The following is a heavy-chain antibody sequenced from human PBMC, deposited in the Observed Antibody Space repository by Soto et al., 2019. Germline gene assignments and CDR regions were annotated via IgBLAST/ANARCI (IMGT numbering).Heavy chain of an antibody. V-gene: IGHV4-39*01. CDR2: IYYSGST. D-gene: IGHD3-3*01. CDR1: GGSISGSSYY. J-gene: IGHJ5*02. Sequence: SETLSLTCTVSGGSISGSSYYWGWIRQPPGKGLEWIGSIYYSGSTYYNPSLKSRVTISVDTSKNQFSLKLSSVTAADTAVYSCASGEFSWFDPWGQGTLVTVSS. CDR3: ASGEFSWFDP.